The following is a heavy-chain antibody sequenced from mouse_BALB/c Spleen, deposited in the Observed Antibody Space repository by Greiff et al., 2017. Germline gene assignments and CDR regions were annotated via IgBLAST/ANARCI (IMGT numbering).Heavy chain of an antibody. J-gene: IGHJ4*01. Sequence: DVQLVESGPGLVKPSQSLSLTCTVTGYSITSDYAWNWIRQFPGNKLEWMGYISYSGSTSYNPSLKSRISITRDTSKNQFFLQLNSVTTEDTATYYCARVYGSPYAMDYWGQGTSVTVSS. D-gene: IGHD1-1*01. CDR2: ISYSGST. CDR1: GYSITSDYA. CDR3: ARVYGSPYAMDY. V-gene: IGHV3-2*02.